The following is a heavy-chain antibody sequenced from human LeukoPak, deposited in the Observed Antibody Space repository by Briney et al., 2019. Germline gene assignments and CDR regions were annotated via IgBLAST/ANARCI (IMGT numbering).Heavy chain of an antibody. CDR2: ISGSGGST. CDR1: GFTISSYA. CDR3: AKRGGSSWFGDFDY. D-gene: IGHD6-13*01. V-gene: IGHV3-23*01. Sequence: GGSLRLSCAASGFTISSYAMSWVRQAPGKGLEWVSAISGSGGSTYYADSVKGRFTISRDNSKNTLYLQMNSLRAEDTAVYYCAKRGGSSWFGDFDYWGQGTLVTVSS. J-gene: IGHJ4*02.